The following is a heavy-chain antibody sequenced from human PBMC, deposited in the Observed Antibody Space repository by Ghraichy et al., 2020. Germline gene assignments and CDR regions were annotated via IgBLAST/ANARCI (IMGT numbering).Heavy chain of an antibody. CDR3: VGDGVGAAPGDAFDM. V-gene: IGHV3-48*02. CDR2: INSGSTVI. J-gene: IGHJ3*02. CDR1: GFSFNKYT. Sequence: GESLNISCAASGFSFNKYTMNWVRQAPGKGLEWVSYINSGSTVIYYADSVKGRFTISRDNAKNSLYLQMNSLRDDDTAVYYCVGDGVGAAPGDAFDMWGQGTMVTVSS. D-gene: IGHD1-26*01.